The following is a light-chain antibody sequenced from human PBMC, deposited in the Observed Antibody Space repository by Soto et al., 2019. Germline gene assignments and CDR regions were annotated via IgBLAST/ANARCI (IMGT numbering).Light chain of an antibody. V-gene: IGKV3-15*01. J-gene: IGKJ4*01. CDR2: GAS. CDR1: QSVSSN. Sequence: EIVMTQSPATLSVSPGESATLSCRASQSVSSNLAWYQQKPGQAPRLLIYGASTRATGIPARFSGSGSGTEFTLTISSLQSEDFAVYDCQQYNTWLTFGGGTKVEIK. CDR3: QQYNTWLT.